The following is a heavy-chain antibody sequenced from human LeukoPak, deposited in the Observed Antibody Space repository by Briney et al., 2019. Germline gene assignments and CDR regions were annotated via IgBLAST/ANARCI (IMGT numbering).Heavy chain of an antibody. Sequence: SVKVSCKASGGTFSSYAISWVRQAPGQGLEWMGGIIPIFGTANYAQKFQGRVTITADESTSTAYMELSSLRSEDTAVYYCARTSPSYYYDSSGCDYWGQGTLVTVSS. CDR1: GGTFSSYA. J-gene: IGHJ4*02. D-gene: IGHD3-22*01. CDR2: IIPIFGTA. V-gene: IGHV1-69*13. CDR3: ARTSPSYYYDSSGCDY.